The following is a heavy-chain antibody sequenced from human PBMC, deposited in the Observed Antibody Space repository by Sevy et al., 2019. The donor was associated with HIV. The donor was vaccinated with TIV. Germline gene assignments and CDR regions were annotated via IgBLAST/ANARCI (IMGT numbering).Heavy chain of an antibody. CDR2: ISSTGSTI. J-gene: IGHJ6*02. CDR3: AKRGGHYDLGTDV. D-gene: IGHD3-3*01. V-gene: IGHV3-48*03. CDR1: GFTFCSFE. Sequence: GGSLRLSCTASGFTFCSFEMTWVRQAPGKGLEWVSYISSTGSTIYYTNSVKGRFTISRDNAKNSLYLQMNSLRAEDTAVYYCAKRGGHYDLGTDVWGQGTTVTVSS.